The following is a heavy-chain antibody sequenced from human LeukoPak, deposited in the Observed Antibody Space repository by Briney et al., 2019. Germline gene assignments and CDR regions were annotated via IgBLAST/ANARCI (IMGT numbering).Heavy chain of an antibody. J-gene: IGHJ3*02. CDR2: INPNGGDT. V-gene: IGHV1-2*02. CDR3: PRDGSHAFDI. CDR1: GNTLSGYY. Sequence: ASVKVSCKASGNTLSGYYMHWVRQAPGQGLEWMGWINPNGGDTNYAQKFQGRVTMTRDTSISTGYMELSRLTSDDTAVYYSPRDGSHAFDIWGQGTKVTVSS.